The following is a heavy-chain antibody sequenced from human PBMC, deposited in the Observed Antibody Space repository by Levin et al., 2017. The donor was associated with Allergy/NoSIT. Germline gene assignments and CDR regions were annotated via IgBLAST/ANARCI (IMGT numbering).Heavy chain of an antibody. CDR1: GYTFSVYF. V-gene: IGHV1-2*06. D-gene: IGHD1-7*01. CDR3: ARVPITGNTIPDY. J-gene: IGHJ4*02. Sequence: GESLKISCQASGYTFSVYFMHWVRHAPGQGLEWMGRINPNTGVTNYAQKFQGRITMTRDTSISTAYMEVTRLKSDDTAVYYCARVPITGNTIPDYWGQGTLVTVSS. CDR2: INPNTGVT.